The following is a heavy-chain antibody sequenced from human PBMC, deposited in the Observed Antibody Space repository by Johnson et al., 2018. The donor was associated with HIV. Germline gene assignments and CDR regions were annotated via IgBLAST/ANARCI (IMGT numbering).Heavy chain of an antibody. D-gene: IGHD2-21*01. J-gene: IGHJ3*02. CDR3: AKDLGWCSGFDI. CDR1: GFTFSNYG. Sequence: QVQLVESGGGVVQPGGSLRLSCAASGFTFSNYGMHWVRQAPGKGLEWVAFIRYDGSNKYYADSVKGRFTISRDNSKNTLYLQMNSLRAEDTAVYYCAKDLGWCSGFDIWGPGTMVTVSS. V-gene: IGHV3-30*02. CDR2: IRYDGSNK.